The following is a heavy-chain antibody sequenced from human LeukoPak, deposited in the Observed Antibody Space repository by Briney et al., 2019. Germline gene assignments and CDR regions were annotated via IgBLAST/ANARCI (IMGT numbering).Heavy chain of an antibody. CDR2: IISKTDGGTT. CDR1: GFTFSSYG. Sequence: PGGSLRLSCAASGFTFSSYGMHWVRQAPGKGLEWVGRIISKTDGGTTDYAAPVKGRFTISRDDSKNTLYLQMNSLKTEDTAVYYCITKSFWGQGTLVTVSS. CDR3: ITKSF. J-gene: IGHJ4*02. V-gene: IGHV3-15*01.